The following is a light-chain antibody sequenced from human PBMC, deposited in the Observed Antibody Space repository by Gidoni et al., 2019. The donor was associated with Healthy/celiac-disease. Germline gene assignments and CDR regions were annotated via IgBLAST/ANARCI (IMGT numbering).Light chain of an antibody. V-gene: IGKV1-5*03. J-gene: IGKJ2*01. CDR2: KAS. CDR1: QSISSW. CDR3: QQYNSYPS. Sequence: DIQMTQSPSTLSASVGDRVTITCRASQSISSWLAWYQQKPGKAPKLLIYKASSLESGVPSRFSGSGSGTEFTLTISSLQPDDFATYYCQQYNSYPSLGQGTKLETK.